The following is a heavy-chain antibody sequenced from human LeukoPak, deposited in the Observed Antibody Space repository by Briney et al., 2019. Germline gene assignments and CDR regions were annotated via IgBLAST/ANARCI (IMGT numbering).Heavy chain of an antibody. CDR1: GGSISSYY. D-gene: IGHD3-16*02. Sequence: PSETLSLTCTVSGGSISSYYWSWIRQPPGKGLEWIGYIYYSGSTNYNPSLKSRVTISVDTSKNQFSLKLSSVTAADTAVYYCASKPAYYDYVWGSYRYTPLHYWGQGTLVTVSS. V-gene: IGHV4-59*01. CDR2: IYYSGST. J-gene: IGHJ4*02. CDR3: ASKPAYYDYVWGSYRYTPLHY.